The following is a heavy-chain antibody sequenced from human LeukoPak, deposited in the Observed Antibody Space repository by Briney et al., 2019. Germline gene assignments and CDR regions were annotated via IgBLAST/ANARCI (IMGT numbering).Heavy chain of an antibody. Sequence: GASVKVSCKASGGTFSSYAISWVRQAPGQGLEWMGRIIPIFGTANYAQKFQGRVTITTDESTSTAYMELSSLRSEDTAVYYCSRSNIAVVPAATYYYYMDVWGKGTTVTVSS. J-gene: IGHJ6*03. CDR1: GGTFSSYA. CDR3: SRSNIAVVPAATYYYYMDV. V-gene: IGHV1-69*05. CDR2: IIPIFGTA. D-gene: IGHD2-2*01.